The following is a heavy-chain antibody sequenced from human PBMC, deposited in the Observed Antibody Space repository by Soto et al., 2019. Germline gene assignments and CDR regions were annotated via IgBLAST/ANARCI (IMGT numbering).Heavy chain of an antibody. Sequence: SETLSLTCAVYGGSFSGYYWNWIRQPPGKGLEWIGEIDHSGYTNYNPSLKSRVTISVDTSKNQFSLRLTSVTAADTAVYYCARVRDWFDPWGQGTPVTVSS. CDR2: IDHSGYT. J-gene: IGHJ5*02. CDR3: ARVRDWFDP. CDR1: GGSFSGYY. V-gene: IGHV4-34*01. D-gene: IGHD3-3*01.